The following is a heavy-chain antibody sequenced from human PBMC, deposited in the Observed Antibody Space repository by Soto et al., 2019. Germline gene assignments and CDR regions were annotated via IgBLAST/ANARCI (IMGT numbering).Heavy chain of an antibody. J-gene: IGHJ6*03. D-gene: IGHD3-9*01. CDR2: ISGSGGTT. CDR1: AFTFSSYA. Sequence: EVQLLESGGDLVQPGGSLRLSCAASAFTFSSYAMSWVRQAPGKGLKWVSVISGSGGTTYYADSVKGRFTISRDNSKNTLYLQMNSLRAEDTAVYYCAKVAPYDILFGYSYYYMDVWGKGTTVTGSS. CDR3: AKVAPYDILFGYSYYYMDV. V-gene: IGHV3-23*01.